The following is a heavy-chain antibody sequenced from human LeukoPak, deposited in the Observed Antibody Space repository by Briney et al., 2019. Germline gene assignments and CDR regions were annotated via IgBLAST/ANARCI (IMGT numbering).Heavy chain of an antibody. CDR1: GFTFSTYV. J-gene: IGHJ4*02. D-gene: IGHD1-1*01. CDR2: ISGSGGST. CDR3: AKGNWRYFDY. V-gene: IGHV3-23*01. Sequence: GGSLRLSCAASGFTFSTYVMSWVRQAPGKGLEWVSAISGSGGSTYYADSVKGRFTISRGNSKNTLYLQTNSLGADDTAVYYCAKGNWRYFDYWGQGTLVTVSS.